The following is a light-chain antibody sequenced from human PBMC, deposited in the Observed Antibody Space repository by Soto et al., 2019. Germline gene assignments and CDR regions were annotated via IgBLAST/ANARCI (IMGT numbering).Light chain of an antibody. CDR2: GAS. V-gene: IGKV3D-15*01. CDR1: QSVSSN. CDR3: QQYNNIYT. Sequence: EIVMTQSPATLSVSPGERATLSCRASQSVSSNLAWYQQKPGQAPRLLIYGASIRATGIPARFSGSGSGTEFTLTISSLQSEDFAVYYCQQYNNIYTFGQGTTVHI. J-gene: IGKJ2*01.